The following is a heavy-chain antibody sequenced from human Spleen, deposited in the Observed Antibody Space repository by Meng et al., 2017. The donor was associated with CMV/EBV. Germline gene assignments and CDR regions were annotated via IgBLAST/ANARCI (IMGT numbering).Heavy chain of an antibody. Sequence: GGSLRLSCKGSGYSFTSYWIGWVRQMPGEGLEWMGIIYPGDSDTRYSPSFQGQVTISADKSISTAYLQWSSLKASDTAMYYCARQDYDFWSGYPTHLDYWGQGTLVTVSS. CDR3: ARQDYDFWSGYPTHLDY. V-gene: IGHV5-51*01. J-gene: IGHJ4*02. CDR1: GYSFTSYW. CDR2: IYPGDSDT. D-gene: IGHD3-3*01.